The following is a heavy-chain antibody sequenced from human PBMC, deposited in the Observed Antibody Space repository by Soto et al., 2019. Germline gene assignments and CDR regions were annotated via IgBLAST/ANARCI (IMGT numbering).Heavy chain of an antibody. D-gene: IGHD6-13*01. CDR3: ARDSYSTY. CDR1: GFTVSSNW. CDR2: IRGGGTT. Sequence: GSLRLSCAASGFTVSSNWMNWVRQAPGKGLEWVSIIRGGGTTYYADSVKGRFIISRDNSKNTLYLQMNSLRVEDTAVYYCARDSYSTYWGQGTLVTVSS. J-gene: IGHJ4*02. V-gene: IGHV3-66*01.